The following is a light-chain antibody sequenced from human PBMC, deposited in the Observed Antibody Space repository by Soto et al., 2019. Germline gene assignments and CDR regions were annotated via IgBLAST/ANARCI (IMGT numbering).Light chain of an antibody. CDR2: AAS. J-gene: IGKJ1*01. V-gene: IGKV1-39*01. CDR3: QQSYSTPPRT. CDR1: QSISSY. Sequence: DIQMTPSPSSLSASVGDRVTITCRASQSISSYLNWYQQKPGKAPKLLIYAASSLQSGVPSRFSGSGSGTDFTLTISSLQPEDFATYYCQQSYSTPPRTFGQGTKVDI.